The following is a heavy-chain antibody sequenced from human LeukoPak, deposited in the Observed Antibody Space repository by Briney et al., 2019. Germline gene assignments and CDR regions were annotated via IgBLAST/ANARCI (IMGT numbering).Heavy chain of an antibody. CDR1: GFTFSHYA. CDR3: AKSPDFWSGYYI. CDR2: VSDSGHST. J-gene: IGHJ4*02. V-gene: IGHV3-23*01. D-gene: IGHD3-3*01. Sequence: GGSLRLSCAASGFTFSHYAMTWVRQAPGRGLEWVSVVSDSGHSTYYTDSVKGRFTISRDNSKNTLYLQMNSLRAEDTGVYYCAKSPDFWSGYYIWGQGTLVTVSS.